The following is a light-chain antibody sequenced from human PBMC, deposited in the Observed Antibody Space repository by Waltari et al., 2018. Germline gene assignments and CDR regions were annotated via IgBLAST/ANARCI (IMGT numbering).Light chain of an antibody. Sequence: IAMTQYPATLSVSPGDRPTLSCRASQSLDSNLAWYQQKPGQAPRLLIYGASTRATGIPARFSGSGSGTEFTLTISNMQSEDFAVYYCQQYNNWPLGFGQGTEVEIK. CDR1: QSLDSN. J-gene: IGKJ1*01. CDR2: GAS. CDR3: QQYNNWPLG. V-gene: IGKV3-15*01.